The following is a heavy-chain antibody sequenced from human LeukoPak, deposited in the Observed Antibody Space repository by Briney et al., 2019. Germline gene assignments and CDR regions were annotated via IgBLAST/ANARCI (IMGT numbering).Heavy chain of an antibody. V-gene: IGHV4-34*01. D-gene: IGHD6-19*01. J-gene: IGHJ2*01. CDR2: INHSGST. Sequence: SETLSLTCAVYGGSFSGYYWSWIRQPPGKGLEWIGEINHSGSTNYNPSLKGRVTISVDPSKNQFSLKLNSVTAADTAVYYCAKTVAGYWYFDLWGRGTLVTVSS. CDR1: GGSFSGYY. CDR3: AKTVAGYWYFDL.